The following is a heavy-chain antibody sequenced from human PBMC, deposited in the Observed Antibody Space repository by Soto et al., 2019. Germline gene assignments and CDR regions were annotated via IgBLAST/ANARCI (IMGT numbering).Heavy chain of an antibody. D-gene: IGHD3-22*01. CDR2: IYYSGST. J-gene: IGHJ4*02. CDR3: ARVNPNSSGSERFDY. V-gene: IGHV4-30-4*01. Sequence: SETLSLTCTVSGGSISSGDYYWSWIRQPPGKGLEWIGYIYYSGSTYYNPSLKSRVTISVDASKNQFSLKLSSVTAADTAVYYCARVNPNSSGSERFDYWGQGTLVTVSS. CDR1: GGSISSGDYY.